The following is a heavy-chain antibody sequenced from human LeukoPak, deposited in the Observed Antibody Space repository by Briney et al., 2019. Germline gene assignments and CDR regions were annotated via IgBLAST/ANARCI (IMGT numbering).Heavy chain of an antibody. Sequence: ASVKVSCKASGYTFTSYGISWVRQAPGQGLEWMGWISAYNGNTNYAQKLQGRVTMTTDTSTSTAYMELRSLRSDDTAVYYCARDFSVSNYYDSSGYYGIFDYWGQGTLATVSS. CDR2: ISAYNGNT. D-gene: IGHD3-22*01. CDR1: GYTFTSYG. J-gene: IGHJ4*02. V-gene: IGHV1-18*01. CDR3: ARDFSVSNYYDSSGYYGIFDY.